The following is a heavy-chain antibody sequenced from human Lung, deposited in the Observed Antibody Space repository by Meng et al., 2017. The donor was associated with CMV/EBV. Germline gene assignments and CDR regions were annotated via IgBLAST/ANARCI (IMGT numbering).Heavy chain of an antibody. CDR1: GYTFTGYY. V-gene: IGHV1-2*02. J-gene: IGHJ3*02. Sequence: ASVKVSCKASGYTFTGYYLHWVRQAPGQGLEWMGWINSKIGDANYTQKFQGRVTVTRDTSISTAYMELKRLTYGATAVYICARKVFRASDAFDIWGQGTMVTVSS. CDR2: INSKIGDA. CDR3: ARKVFRASDAFDI.